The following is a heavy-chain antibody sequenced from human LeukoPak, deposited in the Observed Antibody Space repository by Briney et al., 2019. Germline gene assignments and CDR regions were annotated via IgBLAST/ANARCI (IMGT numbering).Heavy chain of an antibody. V-gene: IGHV3-23*01. D-gene: IGHD3-10*01. Sequence: PGGSLRLSCVVSGFTFSSNGMSWVRQAPGKGLEWVSAISGSGGTTAYADSVKGRFTISRDNAKNTLYLQMTSLRAEDTALYYCAKDMWRFGELDYDYWGQGTLVTVSP. J-gene: IGHJ4*02. CDR3: AKDMWRFGELDYDY. CDR2: ISGSGGTT. CDR1: GFTFSSNG.